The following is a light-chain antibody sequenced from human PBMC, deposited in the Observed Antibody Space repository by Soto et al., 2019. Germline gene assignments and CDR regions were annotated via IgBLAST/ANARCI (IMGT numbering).Light chain of an antibody. CDR2: GAS. J-gene: IGKJ4*01. CDR1: QSVSTY. CDR3: QQYNNWPLT. Sequence: EIVMTQSPATLSVSPGERATLSCRASQSVSTYLAWYQQKFGQAPRLLIHGASTRATGIPARFRGSGSGTEFTLTISSLQSEDFAVYYCQQYNNWPLTFGGGTKVEIK. V-gene: IGKV3-15*01.